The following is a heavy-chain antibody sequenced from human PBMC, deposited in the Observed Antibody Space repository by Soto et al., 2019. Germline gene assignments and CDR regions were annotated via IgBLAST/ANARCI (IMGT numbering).Heavy chain of an antibody. V-gene: IGHV3-30-3*01. Sequence: QVQLVESGGGVVQPGRSLRLSCAASGFTFSSHSIQWVRQAPGKGLEWVAVISYDGSIKYYADSVKGRFTISRDNSKNTVYLQMNSLSAEDTAVYYCASSPGYSLSRAFDIWGQGTMVTGSS. CDR3: ASSPGYSLSRAFDI. D-gene: IGHD3-9*01. J-gene: IGHJ3*02. CDR2: ISYDGSIK. CDR1: GFTFSSHS.